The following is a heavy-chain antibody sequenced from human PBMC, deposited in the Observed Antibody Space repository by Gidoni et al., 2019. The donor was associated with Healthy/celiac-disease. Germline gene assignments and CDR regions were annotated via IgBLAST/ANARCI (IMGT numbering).Heavy chain of an antibody. J-gene: IGHJ3*02. V-gene: IGHV1-8*01. Sequence: GGNTGYAQKFQGRVTMTRNTSISTAYMELSSLRSEDTAVYYCARTHDAFDIWGQGTMVTVSS. CDR3: ARTHDAFDI. CDR2: GGNT.